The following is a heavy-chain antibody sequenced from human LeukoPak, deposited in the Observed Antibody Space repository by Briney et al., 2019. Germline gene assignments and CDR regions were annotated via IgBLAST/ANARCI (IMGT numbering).Heavy chain of an antibody. V-gene: IGHV5-51*01. J-gene: IGHJ5*02. CDR1: GYSFTSYW. D-gene: IGHD5-18*01. CDR2: IYPGDSDT. CDR3: ARQKGGYSYGSPNWFDP. Sequence: GESLKISCKGSGYSFTSYWIGWVRQMPGKGLEWMGIIYPGDSDTRYSPSFQGQVTISADKSISTAYLQWSSLKASDTAMYYCARQKGGYSYGSPNWFDPWGQRTLVTVSS.